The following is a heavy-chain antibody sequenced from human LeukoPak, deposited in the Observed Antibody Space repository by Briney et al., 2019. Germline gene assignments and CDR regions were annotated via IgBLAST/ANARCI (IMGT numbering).Heavy chain of an antibody. D-gene: IGHD3-9*01. CDR3: ARADYDILTGYYHLDY. CDR1: GGSISSSSYY. V-gene: IGHV4-39*01. Sequence: PSETLSPTCTVSGGSISSSSYYWGWIRQPPGKGLEWIGSIYYSGSTYYNPSLKSRVTISVDTSKNQFSLKLSSVTAADTAVYYCARADYDILTGYYHLDYWGQGTLVTVSS. CDR2: IYYSGST. J-gene: IGHJ4*02.